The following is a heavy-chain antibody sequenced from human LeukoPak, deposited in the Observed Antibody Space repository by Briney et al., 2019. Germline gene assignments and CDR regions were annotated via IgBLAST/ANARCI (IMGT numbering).Heavy chain of an antibody. CDR3: ARGGLTSEFDY. CDR1: TLTFSDYW. J-gene: IGHJ4*02. Sequence: PGGSLRLSCAASTLTFSDYWMHWVRQAPGKGLVWVSRINSDGSGTIYADSVKGRFTISRDNAKNTLYLQMNSLRAEDTAMYYCARGGLTSEFDYWGQGTLVTVSS. CDR2: INSDGSGT. V-gene: IGHV3-74*01. D-gene: IGHD3-16*01.